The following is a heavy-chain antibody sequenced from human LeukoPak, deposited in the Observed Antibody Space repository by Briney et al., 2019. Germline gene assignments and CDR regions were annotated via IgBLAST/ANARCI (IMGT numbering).Heavy chain of an antibody. CDR2: ITSTSSTM. Sequence: PGGSLRLSCEASGFSFSNYDMNWVRQAPGKGLEWVAYITSTSSTMHYADSVKGRFTISRDNAKNSLYLQMNSLRVEDTAVYYCARVLSGCETTRCELDYWGQGTLVTVSS. D-gene: IGHD1-26*01. J-gene: IGHJ4*02. CDR3: ARVLSGCETTRCELDY. V-gene: IGHV3-48*01. CDR1: GFSFSNYD.